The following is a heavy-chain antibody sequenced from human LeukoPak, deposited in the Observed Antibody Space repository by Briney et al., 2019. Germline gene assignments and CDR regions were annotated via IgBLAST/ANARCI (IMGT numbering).Heavy chain of an antibody. J-gene: IGHJ4*02. Sequence: PGGSLRLSCAASGFTFSSYSMNWVRHAPGRGLEWVSYISTSGNTVYYADSVKGRFTISRDNAKNSLYLQMNSLRDEDTAVYYCARNAIWGQGTLVTVSS. V-gene: IGHV3-48*02. CDR2: ISTSGNTV. CDR1: GFTFSSYS. CDR3: ARNAI. D-gene: IGHD1-1*01.